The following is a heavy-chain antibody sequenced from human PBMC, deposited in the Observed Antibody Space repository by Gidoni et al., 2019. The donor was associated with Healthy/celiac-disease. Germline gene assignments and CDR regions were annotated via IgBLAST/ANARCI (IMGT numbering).Heavy chain of an antibody. J-gene: IGHJ6*02. V-gene: IGHV3-33*01. CDR1: GFPFSRYG. CDR3: ARDFISPYGEGYYYYYGMDV. CDR2: IWYDGSNK. D-gene: IGHD4-17*01. Sequence: QVQLVESGGGVVQPGRSLRLSCAASGFPFSRYGMHWVRQAPGKGLEWVAVIWYDGSNKYYADSVKGRFTISRDNSKNTLYLQMNSLRAEDTAVYYCARDFISPYGEGYYYYYGMDVWGQGTTVTVSS.